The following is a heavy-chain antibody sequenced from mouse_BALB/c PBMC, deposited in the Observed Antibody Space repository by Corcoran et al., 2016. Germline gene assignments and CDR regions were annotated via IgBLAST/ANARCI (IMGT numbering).Heavy chain of an antibody. CDR2: IWWNDNK. CDR3: VRRSYYYGSAYDALDY. Sequence: QGTLKESGPGILQPSQTLSLTCSFSGFALSTSGMGVGWIRQPSREGLEWLADIWWNDNKYYNSFLKSRLTISKDTSSNQVFLKLTSVDTVDSATYYCVRRSYYYGSAYDALDYWGQGTSVTVSS. CDR1: GFALSTSGMG. V-gene: IGHV8-5*01. D-gene: IGHD1-1*01. J-gene: IGHJ4*01.